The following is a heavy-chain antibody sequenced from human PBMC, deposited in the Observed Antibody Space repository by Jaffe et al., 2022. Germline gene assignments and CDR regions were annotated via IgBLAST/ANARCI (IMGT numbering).Heavy chain of an antibody. CDR3: ATTRPYSSSWLDP. D-gene: IGHD6-13*01. V-gene: IGHV3-48*03. Sequence: EVQLVESGGGLVQPGGSLRLSCAASGFTFSSYEMNWVRQAPGKGLEWVSYISSSGSTIYYADSVKGRFTISRDNAKNSLYLQMNSLRAEDTAVYYCATTRPYSSSWLDPWGQGTLVTVSS. CDR1: GFTFSSYE. CDR2: ISSSGSTI. J-gene: IGHJ5*02.